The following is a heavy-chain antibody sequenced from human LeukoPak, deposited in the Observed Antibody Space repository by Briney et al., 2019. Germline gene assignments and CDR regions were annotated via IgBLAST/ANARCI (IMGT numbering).Heavy chain of an antibody. CDR3: ARESPQGALWFGEWVYYYYMDV. J-gene: IGHJ6*03. D-gene: IGHD3-10*01. CDR2: ISSSSSYI. V-gene: IGHV3-21*01. CDR1: GFTFSSYS. Sequence: GGSLRLSCAASGFTFSSYSMNWVRQAPGKGLEWVSSISSSSSYIYYADSVKGRFTISRDNAKNSLYLQMNSLRAEDTAVYYCARESPQGALWFGEWVYYYYMDVWGKGTTVTISS.